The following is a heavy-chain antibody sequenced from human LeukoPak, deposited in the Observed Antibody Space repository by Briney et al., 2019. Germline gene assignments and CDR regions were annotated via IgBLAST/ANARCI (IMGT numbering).Heavy chain of an antibody. CDR2: IYYSGST. CDR3: AREESDWSSLGYYYHYMDV. CDR1: GGSISRSSYY. Sequence: SETLSLTCTVSGGSISRSSYYWGWIRQPPGKGVEWIGSIYYSGSTYYNPSLKSRVTISVDTSKNQFSLKLGSVTAADTAIYYCAREESDWSSLGYYYHYMDVWGKGTTVTISS. V-gene: IGHV4-39*02. D-gene: IGHD3-9*01. J-gene: IGHJ6*03.